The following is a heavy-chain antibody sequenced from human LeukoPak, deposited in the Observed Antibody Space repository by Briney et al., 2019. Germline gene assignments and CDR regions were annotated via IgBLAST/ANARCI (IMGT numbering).Heavy chain of an antibody. Sequence: ASVKVSCKASGYTFTGYGISWVRQAPGQGLEWMGWISVYKGNTKYAQNLQGRVTMTTDTSTSTAYMELRSLRSDDTAVYYCARAIVGATDFDCWGQGTLVTVSS. CDR2: ISVYKGNT. J-gene: IGHJ4*02. CDR3: ARAIVGATDFDC. CDR1: GYTFTGYG. V-gene: IGHV1-18*01. D-gene: IGHD1-26*01.